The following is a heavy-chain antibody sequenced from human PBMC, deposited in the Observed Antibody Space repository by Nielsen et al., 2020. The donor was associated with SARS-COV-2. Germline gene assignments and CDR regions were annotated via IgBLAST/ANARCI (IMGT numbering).Heavy chain of an antibody. CDR3: ARMMYSSSSVVAFDI. CDR1: GFSLSNARMG. J-gene: IGHJ3*02. CDR2: IFSNDEK. Sequence: PTLVKPPETLTLTCTVSGFSLSNARMGVSWIRQPPGKALEWLAHIFSNDEKSYSTSLKSRLTISKDTSKSQVVLTMTNMDPVDTATYYCARMMYSSSSVVAFDIWGQGTMVTVSS. D-gene: IGHD6-6*01. V-gene: IGHV2-26*01.